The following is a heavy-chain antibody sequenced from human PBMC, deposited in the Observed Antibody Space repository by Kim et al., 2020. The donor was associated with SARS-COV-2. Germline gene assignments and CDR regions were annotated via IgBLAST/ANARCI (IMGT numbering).Heavy chain of an antibody. CDR3: AKSVAARTVHYYYGMDV. J-gene: IGHJ6*02. D-gene: IGHD6-6*01. V-gene: IGHV3-23*01. Sequence: VKGRFTISRDNSKNTLYLQMNSLRAEDTAVYYCAKSVAARTVHYYYGMDVWGQGTTVTVSS.